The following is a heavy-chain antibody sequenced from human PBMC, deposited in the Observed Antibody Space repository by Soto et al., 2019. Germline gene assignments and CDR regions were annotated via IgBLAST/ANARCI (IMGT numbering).Heavy chain of an antibody. D-gene: IGHD5-12*01. Sequence: QVQLQESGPGLVKPSQTMSLTCTVSGGSISSGGYYWSWIRQHPGKGLEWIGYIYYSGSTYYNPSLKSRVTISVDTSKHQFPLKLSSVTAADTAVYYCARAGYSGYDGRPYFDYWGQVTLVTVSS. CDR1: GGSISSGGYY. V-gene: IGHV4-31*03. J-gene: IGHJ4*02. CDR2: IYYSGST. CDR3: ARAGYSGYDGRPYFDY.